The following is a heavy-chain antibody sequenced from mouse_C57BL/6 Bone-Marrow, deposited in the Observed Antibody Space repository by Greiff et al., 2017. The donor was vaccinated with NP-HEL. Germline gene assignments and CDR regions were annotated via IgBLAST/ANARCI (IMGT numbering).Heavy chain of an antibody. D-gene: IGHD1-1*01. CDR2: IDPEDGDT. J-gene: IGHJ3*01. Sequence: EVQLQQSGAELVRPGASVKLSCTASGFNIKDYYMHWVKQRPEQGLEWIGRIDPEDGDTEYAPKFQGKATMTADTSSNTAYLQLSSLTSEDTAVYYCTPFLLLRVGFAYWGQGTLVTVSA. V-gene: IGHV14-1*01. CDR3: TPFLLLRVGFAY. CDR1: GFNIKDYY.